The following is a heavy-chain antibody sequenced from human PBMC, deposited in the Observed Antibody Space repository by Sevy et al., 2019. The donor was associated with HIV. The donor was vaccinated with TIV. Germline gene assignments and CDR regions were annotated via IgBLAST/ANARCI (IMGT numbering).Heavy chain of an antibody. CDR1: GFTFSSYS. D-gene: IGHD3-10*01. CDR3: ARVGGDSPIYYYMDV. Sequence: GSLRLSCAASGFTFSSYSMNWVRQAPGKGLEWVSSISSSSSYIYYADSVKGRFTISRDNAKNSLYLQMNSLRAEDTAVYYCARVGGDSPIYYYMDVWGNGTTVTVSS. V-gene: IGHV3-21*01. CDR2: ISSSSSYI. J-gene: IGHJ6*03.